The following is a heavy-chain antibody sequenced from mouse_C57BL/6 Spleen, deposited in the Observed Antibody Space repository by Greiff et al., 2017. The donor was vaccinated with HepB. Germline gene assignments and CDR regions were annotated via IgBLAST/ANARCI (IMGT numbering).Heavy chain of an antibody. D-gene: IGHD3-2*02. CDR1: GYTFTSYW. J-gene: IGHJ3*01. CDR2: IHPNSGST. CDR3: ARETAQATWTY. Sequence: VKLQQPGAELVKPGASVKLSCKASGYTFTSYWMHWVKQRPGQGLEWIGMIHPNSGSTNYNEKFKSKATLTVDKSSSTAYMQLSSLTSEDSAVYYCARETAQATWTYWGQGTLVTVSA. V-gene: IGHV1-64*01.